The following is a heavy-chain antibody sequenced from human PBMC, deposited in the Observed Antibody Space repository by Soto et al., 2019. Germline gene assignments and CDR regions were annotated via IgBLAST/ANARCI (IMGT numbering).Heavy chain of an antibody. Sequence: QVQLVASGGGVVQPGRSLRLSCAASGFTFSSYAMHWVRQAPGKGLEWVAVISYDGSNKYYADSVKGRFTISRDNSKNTLYLQMNSLRAEDTAVYYCALSWSSGWYKINYWGQGTLVTVSS. V-gene: IGHV3-30-3*01. CDR3: ALSWSSGWYKINY. J-gene: IGHJ4*02. D-gene: IGHD6-19*01. CDR2: ISYDGSNK. CDR1: GFTFSSYA.